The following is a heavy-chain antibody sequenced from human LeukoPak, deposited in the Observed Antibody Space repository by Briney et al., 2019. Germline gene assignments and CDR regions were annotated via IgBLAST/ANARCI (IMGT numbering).Heavy chain of an antibody. Sequence: PSETLSLTCTVSGGSISSYYWSWIRQPPGKGLEWIGYIYDSGSTNYNPSLKSRVTISVDTSKNQFSLKLSSVTAADTAVYYCAREEALGSGSFDYWGQGTLVTVSS. V-gene: IGHV4-59*01. D-gene: IGHD1-26*01. CDR1: GGSISSYY. J-gene: IGHJ4*02. CDR3: AREEALGSGSFDY. CDR2: IYDSGST.